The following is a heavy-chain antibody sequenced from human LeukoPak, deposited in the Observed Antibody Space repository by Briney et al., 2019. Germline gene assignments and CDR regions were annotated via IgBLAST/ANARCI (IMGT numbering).Heavy chain of an antibody. D-gene: IGHD5-18*01. J-gene: IGHJ4*02. CDR1: GFPFSAYW. CDR3: AKDYNYGQTDS. CDR2: INTDGSVT. Sequence: GGSLRLSCAASGFPFSAYWMHWVRQAPGKGLVWVSTINTDGSVTTHADSVKGRFTISRDNAENTLYLQMNSLRGEYTAVYYCAKDYNYGQTDSWGQGTLVTVSS. V-gene: IGHV3-74*03.